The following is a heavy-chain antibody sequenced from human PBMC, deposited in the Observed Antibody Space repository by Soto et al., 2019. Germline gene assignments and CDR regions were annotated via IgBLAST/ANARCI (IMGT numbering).Heavy chain of an antibody. CDR3: AREGYYDILTGYSGDAFDI. Sequence: QVQLQESGPGLVKPSETLSLTCTVSGGSVSSGSYYWSWIRQPPGKGLEWIGYIYCSGSTNYNPSLKSRVTISVDTSKNQFSLKLSSVTAADTAVYYCAREGYYDILTGYSGDAFDIWGQGTMVTVSS. CDR2: IYCSGST. D-gene: IGHD3-9*01. J-gene: IGHJ3*02. V-gene: IGHV4-61*01. CDR1: GGSVSSGSYY.